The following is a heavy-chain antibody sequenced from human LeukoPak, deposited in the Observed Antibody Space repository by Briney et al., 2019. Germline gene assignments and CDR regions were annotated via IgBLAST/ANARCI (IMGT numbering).Heavy chain of an antibody. J-gene: IGHJ4*02. V-gene: IGHV3-33*01. D-gene: IGHD6-13*01. CDR2: IWYDGSNK. CDR1: GFTFSSYG. Sequence: GRSLRLSCAASGFTFSSYGMHWVRQAPGKGLEWVAVIWYDGSNKYYADSVKGRFTISRDNSKNTLYLQMNSLRAEDTAVYYCAREPSGYSSSWYLFYWGQGTLVTVSS. CDR3: AREPSGYSSSWYLFY.